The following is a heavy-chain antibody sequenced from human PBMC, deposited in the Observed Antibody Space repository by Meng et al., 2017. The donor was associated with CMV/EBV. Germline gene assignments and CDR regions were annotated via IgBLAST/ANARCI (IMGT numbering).Heavy chain of an antibody. CDR1: GFTFSSYA. V-gene: IGHV3-30-3*01. Sequence: GGSLRLSCAASGFTFSSYAMHWVRQAPGKGLGWVAVISYDGSNKYYADSVKGRFTISRDNSKNTLYLQMNSLRAEDTAVYYCAIHSNYFDYWGQGTLVTVSS. J-gene: IGHJ4*02. D-gene: IGHD4-11*01. CDR2: ISYDGSNK. CDR3: AIHSNYFDY.